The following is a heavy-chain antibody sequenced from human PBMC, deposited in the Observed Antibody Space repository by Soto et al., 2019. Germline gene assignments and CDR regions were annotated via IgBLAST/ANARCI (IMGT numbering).Heavy chain of an antibody. Sequence: SETLSLTCAVYGGSFSGYYWSWIRQPPGKGLEWIGEINHSGSTNYNPXLXXXXTXXXXTXXXQFSLKLSSVTAADTAVYYCAXXXYGGNSGRLEYFXDWGQGTLVTVSS. CDR2: INHSGST. CDR3: AXXXYGGNSGRLEYFXD. J-gene: IGHJ1*01. V-gene: IGHV4-34*01. CDR1: GGSFSGYY. D-gene: IGHD2-21*02.